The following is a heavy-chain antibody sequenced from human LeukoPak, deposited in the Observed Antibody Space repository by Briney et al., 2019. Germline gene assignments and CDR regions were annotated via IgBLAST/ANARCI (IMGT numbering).Heavy chain of an antibody. Sequence: PGGSLRLSCAASGFTFSSYWMNWVRQAPGKGLEWIGRIYTSGSTNYNPSLKSRVTMSVDTSKNQFSLKLSSVTAADTAVYYCARDSITGEHSDYWGQGTLVTVSS. D-gene: IGHD1-20*01. V-gene: IGHV4-4*07. CDR3: ARDSITGEHSDY. J-gene: IGHJ4*02. CDR2: IYTSGST. CDR1: GFTFSSYW.